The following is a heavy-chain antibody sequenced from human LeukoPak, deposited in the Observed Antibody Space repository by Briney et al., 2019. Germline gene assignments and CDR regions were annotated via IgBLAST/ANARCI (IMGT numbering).Heavy chain of an antibody. CDR1: GHTSTTYA. Sequence: GASVKVSCKASGHTSTTYAIHWVRQAPGQGLEWMGWINTNTGNPTYAQGFTGRFVFSLDTSVSTAYLQISSLKAEDTAVYYCAREWIKDSSGYYYPCFDYWGQGTLVTVSS. D-gene: IGHD3-22*01. CDR2: INTNTGNP. V-gene: IGHV7-4-1*02. J-gene: IGHJ4*02. CDR3: AREWIKDSSGYYYPCFDY.